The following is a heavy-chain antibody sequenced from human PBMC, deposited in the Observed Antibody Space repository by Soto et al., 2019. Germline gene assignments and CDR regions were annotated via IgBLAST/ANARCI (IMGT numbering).Heavy chain of an antibody. CDR2: ISGSGGST. CDR3: AKDSLNYDSSGYYHDAFDI. CDR1: GFTFSSYA. V-gene: IGHV3-23*01. Sequence: EVQLLESGGGLVQPGGSLRLSCAASGFTFSSYAMSWVRQAPGKGLEWVSAISGSGGSTYYADSVKDRFTISRDNSKNTLYLQMNSLRAEDTAVYYCAKDSLNYDSSGYYHDAFDIWGQGTMVTVSS. D-gene: IGHD3-22*01. J-gene: IGHJ3*02.